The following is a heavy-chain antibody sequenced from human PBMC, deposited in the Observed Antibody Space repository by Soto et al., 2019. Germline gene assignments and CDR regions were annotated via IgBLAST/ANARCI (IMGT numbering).Heavy chain of an antibody. Sequence: ASVKVSCKASGYTFTSYGISWVRQAPGQGLEWMGWISAYNGNTNYAQKLQGRVTMTTDTSTSTAYMELRSLRSDDTAVYYCARCVPNYVFGSGPPPYDAFDIGGKGTRVTVPS. CDR3: ARCVPNYVFGSGPPPYDAFDI. J-gene: IGHJ3*02. V-gene: IGHV1-18*01. CDR2: ISAYNGNT. D-gene: IGHD3-3*01. CDR1: GYTFTSYG.